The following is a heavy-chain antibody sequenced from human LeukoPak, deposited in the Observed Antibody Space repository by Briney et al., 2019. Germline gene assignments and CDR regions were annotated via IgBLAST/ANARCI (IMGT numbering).Heavy chain of an antibody. CDR1: GFTFSSYG. V-gene: IGHV3-30*18. J-gene: IGHJ4*02. Sequence: PGGSLRLSCAASGFTFSSYGMHWVRQAPGKGLEWVAVISYDGSNKYYADSVKGRFTISRDNSKNTLYLQMNSLRAEDTAVYYCAKTDYGDYRPVDYWGQGTLVTVSS. D-gene: IGHD4-17*01. CDR2: ISYDGSNK. CDR3: AKTDYGDYRPVDY.